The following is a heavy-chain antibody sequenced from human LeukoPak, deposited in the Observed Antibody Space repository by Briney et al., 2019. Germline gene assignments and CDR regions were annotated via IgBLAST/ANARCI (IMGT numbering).Heavy chain of an antibody. J-gene: IGHJ4*02. CDR1: GFTFSNAW. D-gene: IGHD3-16*02. Sequence: GGSLRLSCAASGFTFSNAWMSWVRQAPGKGLEWVGRIKSKTDGGTTDYAAPVKGRFTISTDDSKNTLYLQMNSLKTEDTAVYYCTTGDDYIWGSYPDYWGQGTLVTVSS. CDR3: TTGDDYIWGSYPDY. V-gene: IGHV3-15*01. CDR2: IKSKTDGGTT.